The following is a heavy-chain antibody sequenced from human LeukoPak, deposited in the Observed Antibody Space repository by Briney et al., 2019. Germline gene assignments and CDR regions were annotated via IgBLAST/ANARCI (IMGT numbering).Heavy chain of an antibody. V-gene: IGHV1-18*01. CDR3: ARVQCSSTSCWPFDY. J-gene: IGHJ4*02. CDR1: GYTFTSYG. D-gene: IGHD2-2*01. Sequence: ASVKVSCKASGYTFTSYGISWVRQAPGQGLEWMGWISAYNGNTNYAQKLQGRVTMTTDTSTSTAYMELRSLRSDDTAVYYCARVQCSSTSCWPFDYWGQGTLVTVSA. CDR2: ISAYNGNT.